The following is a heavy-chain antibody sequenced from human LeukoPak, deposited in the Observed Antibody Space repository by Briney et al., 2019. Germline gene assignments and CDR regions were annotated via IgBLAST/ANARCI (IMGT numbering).Heavy chain of an antibody. V-gene: IGHV3-23*01. D-gene: IGHD5-12*01. J-gene: IGHJ4*02. Sequence: PGGSLRLSCAASGFTFSSYAMSWVRQAPGKGLEWVSAISGSGGSTYYADSVKGRFTMSSDNAKTSLYLQMNSLRAEDTAVYYWVRGGYSGYDRGLFDDWGQGTLVTVSS. CDR1: GFTFSSYA. CDR2: ISGSGGST. CDR3: VRGGYSGYDRGLFDD.